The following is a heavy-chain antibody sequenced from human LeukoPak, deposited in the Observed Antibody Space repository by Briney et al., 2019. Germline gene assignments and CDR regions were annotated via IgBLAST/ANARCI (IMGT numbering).Heavy chain of an antibody. CDR1: GYTFTSYG. CDR3: ARASQWLVSVYNWLDP. V-gene: IGHV1-18*01. Sequence: ASVKVSCKASGYTFTSYGISWVRQAPGQGLEWMGWISAYNGNTNYAQKLQGRVTMTTDTSTSTAYMELRSLRSDATAVYYCARASQWLVSVYNWLDPWGQGTLVTVSS. D-gene: IGHD6-19*01. CDR2: ISAYNGNT. J-gene: IGHJ5*02.